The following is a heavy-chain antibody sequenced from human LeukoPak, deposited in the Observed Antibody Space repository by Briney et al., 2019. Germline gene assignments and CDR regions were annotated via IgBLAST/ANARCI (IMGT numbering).Heavy chain of an antibody. Sequence: GGSLRLSCAASGFTFSSYAMSWVRQAPGKGLEWVSAISGGGGSTYYADSVKGRFTISRDNSKNTLYLQMNSLRAEDTAVYYCVRGHDYGDYISDYWGQGTLVTVSS. CDR1: GFTFSSYA. D-gene: IGHD4-17*01. CDR2: ISGGGGST. J-gene: IGHJ4*02. V-gene: IGHV3-23*01. CDR3: VRGHDYGDYISDY.